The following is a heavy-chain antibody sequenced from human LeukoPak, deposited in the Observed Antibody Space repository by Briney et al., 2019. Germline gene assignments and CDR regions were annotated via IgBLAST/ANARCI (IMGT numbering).Heavy chain of an antibody. Sequence: ASVKVSCKASGYTFTGYYMHWVRQAPGQGLEWMGWINPNSGGTNYAQKFQERVTITRDMSTSTAYMELSSLRSEDTAVYYCAATGAMAHYYGMDVWGQGTTVTVSS. CDR2: INPNSGGT. J-gene: IGHJ6*02. V-gene: IGHV1-2*02. CDR3: AATGAMAHYYGMDV. D-gene: IGHD7-27*01. CDR1: GYTFTGYY.